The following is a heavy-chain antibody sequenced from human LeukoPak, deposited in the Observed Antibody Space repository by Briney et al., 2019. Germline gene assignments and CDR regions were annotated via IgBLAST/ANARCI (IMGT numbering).Heavy chain of an antibody. D-gene: IGHD3-3*01. CDR2: ISSSGSTI. CDR1: GFTFSDYY. J-gene: IGHJ4*02. V-gene: IGHV3-11*01. Sequence: GGSLRLSCAASGFTFSDYYMSWIRQAPGKGLEWVSYISSSGSTIYYADSVKGRFTISRDSAKNSLYLQMNSLRAEDTAVYYCARDSHDFWSVDYWGQGTLVTVSS. CDR3: ARDSHDFWSVDY.